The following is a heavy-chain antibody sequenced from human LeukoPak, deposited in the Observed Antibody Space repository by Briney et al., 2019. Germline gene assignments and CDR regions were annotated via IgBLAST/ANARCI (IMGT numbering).Heavy chain of an antibody. CDR3: ARGGEVSSWYKRLKPYFDY. J-gene: IGHJ4*02. V-gene: IGHV1-69*06. CDR1: GGTFSSYA. Sequence: SVKVSCKASGGTFSSYAISWVRQAPGQGLEWMGGIIPIFGTANYAQKFQGRVTITADKSTSTAYMELSSLRSEDTAVYYCARGGEVSSWYKRLKPYFDYWGQGTLVTVSS. D-gene: IGHD6-13*01. CDR2: IIPIFGTA.